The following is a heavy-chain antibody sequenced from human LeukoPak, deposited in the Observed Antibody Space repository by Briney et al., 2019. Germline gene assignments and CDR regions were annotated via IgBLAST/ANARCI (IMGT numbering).Heavy chain of an antibody. D-gene: IGHD3-22*01. Sequence: GGSLRLSCSASGFTFSSYATSWVRQAPGKGLGWVSVISASGGSTYYADSVKGRFTISRDNSKNTLSLQMNSLRAEDTAVYYCAKSHDSSSYYVYFDYWGQGALVTVSS. V-gene: IGHV3-23*01. J-gene: IGHJ4*02. CDR1: GFTFSSYA. CDR3: AKSHDSSSYYVYFDY. CDR2: ISASGGST.